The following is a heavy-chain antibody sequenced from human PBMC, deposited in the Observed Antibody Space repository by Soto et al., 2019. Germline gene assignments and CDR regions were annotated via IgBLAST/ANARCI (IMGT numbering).Heavy chain of an antibody. CDR3: ARARYCSSTSCPNWFDP. J-gene: IGHJ5*02. Sequence: GGSLRLSCAASGFTFSSYSMNWVRQAPGKGLEWVSSISSSSSYIYYADSAKGRFTISRDNAKNSLYLQMNSLRAEDTAVYYCARARYCSSTSCPNWFDPWGQGTLVTVSS. V-gene: IGHV3-21*01. CDR2: ISSSSSYI. CDR1: GFTFSSYS. D-gene: IGHD2-2*01.